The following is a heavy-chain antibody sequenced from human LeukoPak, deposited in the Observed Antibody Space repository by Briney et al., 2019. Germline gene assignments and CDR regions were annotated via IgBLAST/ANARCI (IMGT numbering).Heavy chain of an antibody. V-gene: IGHV4-34*01. D-gene: IGHD5-18*01. J-gene: IGHJ6*03. CDR1: GGSISTYY. CDR3: ARGPSTYNYAYYFYMDV. CDR2: INHSGST. Sequence: SETLSLTCTVSGGSISTYYWSWLRQPPGKGLEWIGEINHSGSTNYNPSLKSRITISVDTSKNQFSLKLSSVTAADTAVYYCARGPSTYNYAYYFYMDVWGKGTTVTVSS.